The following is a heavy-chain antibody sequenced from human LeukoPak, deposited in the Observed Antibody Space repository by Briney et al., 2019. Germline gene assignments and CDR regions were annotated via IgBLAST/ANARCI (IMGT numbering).Heavy chain of an antibody. V-gene: IGHV3-23*01. D-gene: IGHD1-1*01. CDR3: TSKTGKTGTYD. CDR1: GFNFFDYV. J-gene: IGHJ4*02. Sequence: GGSLRLSCVVSGFNFFDYVMIWVRQAPGKGLEWVSSIDRSGANTYYADFVKGQFTISRDNSKNTLFLQMNSLRAEDTAVYYCTSKTGKTGTYDWGQGTLVTVSS. CDR2: IDRSGANT.